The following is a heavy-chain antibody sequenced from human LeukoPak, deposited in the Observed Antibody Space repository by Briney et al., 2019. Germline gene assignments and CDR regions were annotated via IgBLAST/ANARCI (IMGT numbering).Heavy chain of an antibody. Sequence: SETLSLTCTVSGGSISSGDYYWSWIRQPPGKGLEWIGYIYYSGSTYYNPSLQSRVTISVDTSKNQFSLKLSSVTAADTAVYYCARNPDCSSTTCYLTFDYWGQGTLVTVSS. V-gene: IGHV4-30-4*08. CDR1: GGSISSGDYY. CDR3: ARNPDCSSTTCYLTFDY. CDR2: IYYSGST. J-gene: IGHJ4*02. D-gene: IGHD2-2*01.